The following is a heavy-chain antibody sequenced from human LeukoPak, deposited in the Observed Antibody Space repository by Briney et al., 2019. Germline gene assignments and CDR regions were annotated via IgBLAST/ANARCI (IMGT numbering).Heavy chain of an antibody. CDR1: GYTFTSYY. V-gene: IGHV1-46*01. CDR3: ARDLTSLRDAFDI. CDR2: INPSGDST. J-gene: IGHJ3*02. Sequence: ASVKVSCKASGYTFTSYYMHWVRQAPGQGLEWMGIINPSGDSTSYAQKFQGRVTMTRDTSTSTVYMELSSLRSEDTAVYYCARDLTSLRDAFDIWGQGTMVTVSS. D-gene: IGHD1-14*01.